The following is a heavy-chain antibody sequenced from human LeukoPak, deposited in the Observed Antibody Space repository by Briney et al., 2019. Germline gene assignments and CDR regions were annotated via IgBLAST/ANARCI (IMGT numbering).Heavy chain of an antibody. V-gene: IGHV3-7*01. CDR2: IKQDGSEK. CDR3: ARGVNYYDSSGYYHFDY. J-gene: IGHJ4*02. D-gene: IGHD3-22*01. Sequence: QPGGSLRLSCVGSGFSLSYNALHWVRQAPGKGLEWVANIKQDGSEKYYVDSVKGRFTISRDNAKNSLYLQMNSLRAEDTAVYYCARGVNYYDSSGYYHFDYWGQGTLVTVSS. CDR1: GFSLSYNA.